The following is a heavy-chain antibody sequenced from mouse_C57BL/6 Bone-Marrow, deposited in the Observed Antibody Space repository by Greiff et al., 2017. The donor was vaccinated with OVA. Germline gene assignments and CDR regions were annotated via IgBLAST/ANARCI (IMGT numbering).Heavy chain of an antibody. V-gene: IGHV1-53*01. D-gene: IGHD1-1*01. CDR2: INPSNGGT. CDR3: ARSATVVSYFDY. Sequence: QVQLKQPGTELVKPGASVKLSCKASGYTFTSYWMHWVKQRPGQGLEWIGNINPSNGGTNYNEKFKSKATLTVDKSSSTAYMQLSSLTSEDSAVYYCARSATVVSYFDYWGQGTTLTVSS. J-gene: IGHJ2*01. CDR1: GYTFTSYW.